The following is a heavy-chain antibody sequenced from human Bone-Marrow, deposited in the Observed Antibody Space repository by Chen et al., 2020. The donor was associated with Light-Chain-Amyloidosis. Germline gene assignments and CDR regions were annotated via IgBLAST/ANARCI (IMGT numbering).Heavy chain of an antibody. CDR3: ARGIDY. J-gene: IGHJ4*02. V-gene: IGHV4-34*01. CDR2: INHSGKS. Sequence: QVHLQQWGAGLLKPSETLSLTCGVYGGSFNDYYMTWFRQPPGKGLELIGEINHSGKSNLNPSLSGRVTMSIDAAKRQFSLEVTSLTAADTAMYYCARGIDYWGQGTLVTVSS. CDR1: GGSFNDYY.